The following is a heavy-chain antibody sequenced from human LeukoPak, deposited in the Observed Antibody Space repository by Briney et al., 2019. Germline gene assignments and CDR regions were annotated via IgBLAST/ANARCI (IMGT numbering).Heavy chain of an antibody. CDR1: GGSISSYY. Sequence: SETLSLTCTVSGGSISSYYWSWIRQPPGKGLEWIGYIYYSGITSYNPSLKSRVTISVDTSKNQFSLKLSSVTAADTAVYYCARRLLGYCSGGSCYSGYFQHWGQGTLVTVSS. V-gene: IGHV4-59*12. D-gene: IGHD2-15*01. CDR2: IYYSGIT. CDR3: ARRLLGYCSGGSCYSGYFQH. J-gene: IGHJ1*01.